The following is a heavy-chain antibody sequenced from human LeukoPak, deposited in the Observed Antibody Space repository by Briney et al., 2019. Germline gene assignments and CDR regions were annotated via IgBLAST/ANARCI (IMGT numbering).Heavy chain of an antibody. CDR2: INHSGST. V-gene: IGHV4-34*01. J-gene: IGHJ6*02. CDR3: ARREYGSSSAYYYGMDV. CDR1: GGSFSGYY. D-gene: IGHD6-6*01. Sequence: SETLSLTCAVYGGSFSGYYWSWIRQPPGKGLEWIGEINHSGSTNYNPSLKSRVTISVDTSKNQFSLKLSSVTAADTAVYYCARREYGSSSAYYYGMDVWGQGTTVTVSS.